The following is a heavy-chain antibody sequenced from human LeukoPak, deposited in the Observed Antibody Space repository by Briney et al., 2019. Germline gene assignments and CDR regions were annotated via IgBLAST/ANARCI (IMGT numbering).Heavy chain of an antibody. J-gene: IGHJ6*02. CDR2: ISSSSSYI. CDR3: ARVGRIGFGELSVTYYGVDV. D-gene: IGHD3-10*01. V-gene: IGHV3-21*01. Sequence: GGSLRLSCAASGFTFSSYSMKWVRQAPGKELEWVSCISSSSSYIYYADSVKGRFTISRDNAKNSLYLQMNSLRAEDTAVYYCARVGRIGFGELSVTYYGVDVWGQGTTVTVSS. CDR1: GFTFSSYS.